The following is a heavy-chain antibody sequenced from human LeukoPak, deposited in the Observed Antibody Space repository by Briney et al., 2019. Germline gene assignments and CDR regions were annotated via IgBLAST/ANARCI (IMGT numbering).Heavy chain of an antibody. CDR1: GASISSYY. V-gene: IGHV4-59*01. Sequence: SETLSLSCTVSGASISSYYWNWIRQPPGKELEWIGYVYYSGITSYNPSLKSRVTISVDTSKNKFSLELSSVTAADTAVYYCARYAATVNYYYYYYMDVWGKGTTVSVSS. J-gene: IGHJ6*03. CDR3: ARYAATVNYYYYYYMDV. D-gene: IGHD6-13*01. CDR2: VYYSGIT.